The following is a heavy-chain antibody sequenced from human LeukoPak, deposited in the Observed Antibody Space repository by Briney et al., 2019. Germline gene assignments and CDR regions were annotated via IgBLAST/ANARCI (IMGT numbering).Heavy chain of an antibody. D-gene: IGHD3-22*01. CDR2: IKQDGSEK. CDR3: ARDRGDYYDSSGYYYRYDY. Sequence: GGSLRLSCAASGFTFSSYWMSWVRQAPGKGLEWVANIKQDGSEKYYVDSVKGRFTISRDNAKNSLYLQMNSLRAEDTAVYYCARDRGDYYDSSGYYYRYDYWGQGTLVTVSS. V-gene: IGHV3-7*01. J-gene: IGHJ4*02. CDR1: GFTFSSYW.